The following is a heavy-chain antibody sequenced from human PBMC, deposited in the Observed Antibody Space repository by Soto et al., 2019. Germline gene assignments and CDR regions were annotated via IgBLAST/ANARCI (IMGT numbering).Heavy chain of an antibody. CDR3: ASGTGGSYLGAGY. CDR1: GGSISSYY. J-gene: IGHJ4*02. V-gene: IGHV4-59*01. D-gene: IGHD1-26*01. CDR2: VYYSGRT. Sequence: SETLSLTCTVSGGSISSYYWSWIRQPPGKGLEWIGYVYYSGRTSYNPSLKSGVTISVETSKNQFSLKLSSVTAADTDVYYCASGTGGSYLGAGYWGQGTMVTVSS.